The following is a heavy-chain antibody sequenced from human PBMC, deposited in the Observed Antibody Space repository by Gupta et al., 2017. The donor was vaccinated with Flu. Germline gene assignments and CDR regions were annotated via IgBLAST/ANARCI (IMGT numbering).Heavy chain of an antibody. V-gene: IGHV1-3*01. D-gene: IGHD3-3*01. CDR1: GYTFTSYA. CDR2: INAGNGNT. J-gene: IGHJ6*02. Sequence: QVQLVQSGAEVKKPGASVKVSCKASGYTFTSYAMHWVRQAPGQRLEWMGWINAGNGNTKYSQKFQGRVTITRDTSASTAYMELSSLRSEDTAVYYWAREVPDYDFWSGVGRDLTYGMDVWGQGTTVTVSS. CDR3: AREVPDYDFWSGVGRDLTYGMDV.